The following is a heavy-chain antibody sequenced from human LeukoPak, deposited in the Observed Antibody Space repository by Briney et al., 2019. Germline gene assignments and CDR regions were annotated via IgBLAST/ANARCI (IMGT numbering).Heavy chain of an antibody. CDR2: IKQDGSEK. CDR3: ARDHIPQGYYYYYYMDV. V-gene: IGHV3-7*01. CDR1: GFTFSSYA. J-gene: IGHJ6*03. D-gene: IGHD2-21*01. Sequence: GGSLRLSCAASGFTFSSYAMSWVRQAPGKGLEWVANIKQDGSEKYYVDSVKGRFTISRDNAKNSLYLQMNSLRAEDTAVYYCARDHIPQGYYYYYYMDVWGKGTTVTVSS.